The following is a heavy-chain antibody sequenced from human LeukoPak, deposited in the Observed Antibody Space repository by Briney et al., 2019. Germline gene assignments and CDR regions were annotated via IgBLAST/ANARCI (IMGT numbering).Heavy chain of an antibody. Sequence: PSETLSLTCAVYGGSFSGYYWSWIRQPPGKGLGWIGEINHSGSTNYNPSLKSRVTISVDTSKNQFSLKLSSVTAADTAVYYCARGVLQYSSSWYSEYYYYGMDVWGQGTTVTVSS. J-gene: IGHJ6*02. CDR3: ARGVLQYSSSWYSEYYYYGMDV. CDR1: GGSFSGYY. V-gene: IGHV4-34*01. CDR2: INHSGST. D-gene: IGHD6-13*01.